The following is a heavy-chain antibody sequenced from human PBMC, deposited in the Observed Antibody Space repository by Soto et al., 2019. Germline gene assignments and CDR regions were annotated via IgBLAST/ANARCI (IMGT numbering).Heavy chain of an antibody. CDR1: GFIFSRYS. D-gene: IGHD1-26*01. V-gene: IGHV3-48*02. Sequence: EVQLVESGGGRGQPGGSLRLSCAASGFIFSRYSMNWVRQAPGKGLEWVSYIRSSSTTKYYADSVQGRFTISRDNGRNSLYLQMDSLRDEDTAVYYCARDLTEWELRYFDSWGQGTLVTVSS. CDR3: ARDLTEWELRYFDS. CDR2: IRSSSTTK. J-gene: IGHJ4*02.